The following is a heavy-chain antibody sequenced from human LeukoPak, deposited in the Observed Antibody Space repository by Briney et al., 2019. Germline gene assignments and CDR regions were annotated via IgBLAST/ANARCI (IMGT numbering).Heavy chain of an antibody. CDR3: ARLSGSLALSPSFDY. CDR2: IYYSGST. Sequence: PSETLSLTCAVSGGSVSSGSYYWSWIRQPPGKGLEWIGYIYYSGSTNYNPSLKSRVTISVDTSKNQFSLKLSSVTAADTAVYYCARLSGSLALSPSFDYWGQGTLVTVSS. D-gene: IGHD2-2*01. V-gene: IGHV4-61*01. J-gene: IGHJ4*02. CDR1: GGSVSSGSYY.